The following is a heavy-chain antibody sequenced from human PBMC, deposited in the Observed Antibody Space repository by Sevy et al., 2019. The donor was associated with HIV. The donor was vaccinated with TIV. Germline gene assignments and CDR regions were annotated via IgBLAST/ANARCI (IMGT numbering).Heavy chain of an antibody. CDR2: ISGSGGSGDKT. Sequence: GGSLRLSCAASGFTFSRYAMNWVRQAPGKGLEWVSGISGSGGSGDKTNYADSVKGRFTISRDDSKNSLYLQLNSLRAEDTAVYYCARGKGGYGYGLNYWGQGTLVTVSS. CDR3: ARGKGGYGYGLNY. CDR1: GFTFSRYA. J-gene: IGHJ4*02. D-gene: IGHD5-18*01. V-gene: IGHV3-23*01.